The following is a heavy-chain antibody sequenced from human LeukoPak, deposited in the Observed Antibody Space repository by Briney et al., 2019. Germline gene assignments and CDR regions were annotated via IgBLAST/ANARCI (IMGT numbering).Heavy chain of an antibody. V-gene: IGHV1-46*01. J-gene: IGHJ4*02. Sequence: GASVKVSCKASGYTFTRYDMHWVRQAAGQGLEWMGIINPSGGSINYAQKFQGRVTMTRDTSTSTVYMELSSLRSEDTAVYYCARDGWFYYDSSDYSGFDYWGQGTLVTVSS. CDR1: GYTFTRYD. CDR2: INPSGGSI. D-gene: IGHD3-22*01. CDR3: ARDGWFYYDSSDYSGFDY.